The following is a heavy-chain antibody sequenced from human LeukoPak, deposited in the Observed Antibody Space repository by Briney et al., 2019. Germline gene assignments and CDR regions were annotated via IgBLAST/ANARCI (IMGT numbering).Heavy chain of an antibody. CDR3: ARAENYYDSSGYYYEYYFDY. V-gene: IGHV4-34*01. D-gene: IGHD3-22*01. CDR1: GGSFSGCY. CDR2: INHSGST. J-gene: IGHJ4*02. Sequence: SETLSLTCAVYGGSFSGCYRSWIRQPPGKGLEWIGEINHSGSTYYNPSLKSRVTISVDRSKNQFSLKLSSVTAADTAVYYCARAENYYDSSGYYYEYYFDYWGQGTLVTVSS.